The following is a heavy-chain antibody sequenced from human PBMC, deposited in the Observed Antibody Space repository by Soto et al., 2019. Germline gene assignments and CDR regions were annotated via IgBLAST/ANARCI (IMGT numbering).Heavy chain of an antibody. CDR3: ARDHCSSTNCYTAVDY. Sequence: GASVKVSCKASGYTFTSYGIIWVRQAPGQGLEWMGWISAYNGNTNYPQKLQGRVTMTTDTSTSTAYMELRSLRSDDTAVYYCARDHCSSTNCYTAVDYWGQGTLVTVSS. CDR2: ISAYNGNT. D-gene: IGHD2-2*02. J-gene: IGHJ4*02. V-gene: IGHV1-18*04. CDR1: GYTFTSYG.